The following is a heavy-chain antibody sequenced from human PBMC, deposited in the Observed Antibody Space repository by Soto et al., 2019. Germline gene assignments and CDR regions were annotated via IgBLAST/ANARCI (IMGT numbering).Heavy chain of an antibody. J-gene: IGHJ3*02. CDR3: ARVVRLDYDILTGYYGVAFDI. V-gene: IGHV1-18*01. D-gene: IGHD3-9*01. CDR2: ISAYNGNT. CDR1: GYTFTSYG. Sequence: QVQLVQSGAEVKKPGASVKVSCKASGYTFTSYGISWVRQAPGQGLEWMGWISAYNGNTNYAQKLQGRVTMTTDTSTSTAYMELRSRRSDDTAVYYCARVVRLDYDILTGYYGVAFDIWGQGTMVTVSS.